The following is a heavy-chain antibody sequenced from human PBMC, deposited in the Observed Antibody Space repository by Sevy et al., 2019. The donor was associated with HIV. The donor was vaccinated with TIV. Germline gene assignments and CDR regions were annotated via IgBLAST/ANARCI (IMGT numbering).Heavy chain of an antibody. CDR3: TREATVVRGVVTLNDAFDI. D-gene: IGHD3-10*01. CDR1: GFTFADYT. CDR2: IRVKAFGGTT. Sequence: GGSLRLSCTASGFTFADYTMSWFRQAPGRGLEWVGFIRVKAFGGTTEYAASVKGRFTLSRDDSQNIAYLQMNGLKTEDTAVYYCTREATVVRGVVTLNDAFDIWGQGTMVTVSS. J-gene: IGHJ3*02. V-gene: IGHV3-49*03.